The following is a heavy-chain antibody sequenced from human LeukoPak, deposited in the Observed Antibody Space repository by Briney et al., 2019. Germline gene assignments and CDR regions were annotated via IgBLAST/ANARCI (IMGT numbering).Heavy chain of an antibody. CDR1: GFTFSSYS. CDR2: ISSISSYI. Sequence: GGSLRLSCAASGFTFSSYSMNWVRQPPGKGLEWVSSISSISSYIYYADSVKGRFTVSRDNAKNSLYLQMDSLRAEDTAVYYCARDPSGTYYPRVSGALDIWGQGTMVTVSS. D-gene: IGHD1-26*01. CDR3: ARDPSGTYYPRVSGALDI. J-gene: IGHJ3*02. V-gene: IGHV3-21*01.